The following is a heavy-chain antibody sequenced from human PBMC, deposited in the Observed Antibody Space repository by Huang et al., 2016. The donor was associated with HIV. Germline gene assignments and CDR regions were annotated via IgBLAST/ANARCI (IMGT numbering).Heavy chain of an antibody. J-gene: IGHJ6*03. D-gene: IGHD5-12*01. CDR1: RFTFSNYA. Sequence: QVQLVESGGGVVQPGRSLRLSCAASRFTFSNYAMHWVRQAQGKGLEWVAWISEDGSNKYYADSGMGRFTISRDNSKNTLYLQMNSLRAEDTAVYYCARDLWLRDLYYYYYMDVWGKGTTVTVSS. CDR2: ISEDGSNK. CDR3: ARDLWLRDLYYYYYMDV. V-gene: IGHV3-30-3*01.